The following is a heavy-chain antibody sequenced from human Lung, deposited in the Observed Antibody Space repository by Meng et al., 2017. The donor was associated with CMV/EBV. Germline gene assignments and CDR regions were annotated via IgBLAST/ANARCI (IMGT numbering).Heavy chain of an antibody. CDR1: CGSRTNGNYK. J-gene: IGHJ4*02. CDR2: IYYSGRT. CDR3: ARDRHTWFHFDN. V-gene: IGHV4-31*02. D-gene: IGHD3-22*01. Sequence: TVSCGSRTNGNYKWTWIRQHPGKGLEWIGDIYYSGRTNDNPSLSSRVSMSVDTSKKQFSLRLSSVTAADTAMYYCARDRHTWFHFDNWGQGTLVTVSS.